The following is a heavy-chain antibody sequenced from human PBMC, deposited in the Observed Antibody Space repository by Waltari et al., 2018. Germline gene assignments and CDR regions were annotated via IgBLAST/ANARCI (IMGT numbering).Heavy chain of an antibody. CDR2: ISYDGSNK. CDR3: AKDQPSDY. J-gene: IGHJ4*02. V-gene: IGHV3-30*18. D-gene: IGHD6-6*01. CDR1: GFTFSSYG. Sequence: QVQLVESGGGVVQPGRSLRLSCAASGFTFSSYGMHWVRQAPGKGLEWVAVISYDGSNKYYAESVKGRFTISRDNSKNTLYLQMNSLRAEDTAVYYCAKDQPSDYWGQGTLVTVSS.